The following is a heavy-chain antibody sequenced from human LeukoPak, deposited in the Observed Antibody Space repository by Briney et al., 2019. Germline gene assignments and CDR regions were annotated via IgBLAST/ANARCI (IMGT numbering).Heavy chain of an antibody. CDR1: GGSISSYY. J-gene: IGHJ5*02. Sequence: SETLSLTCTVSGGSISSYYWSWIRQPPGKGLEWIGYIYYSGSTNYNPSLKSRVTISVDTSKNQFSLKLSSVTAADTAVYYCARVGCSSTSCLEPNWFGPWGQGTQVIVSS. CDR3: ARVGCSSTSCLEPNWFGP. CDR2: IYYSGST. V-gene: IGHV4-59*01. D-gene: IGHD2-2*01.